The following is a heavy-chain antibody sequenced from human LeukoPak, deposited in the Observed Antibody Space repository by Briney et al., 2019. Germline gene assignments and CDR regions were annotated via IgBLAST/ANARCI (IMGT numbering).Heavy chain of an antibody. V-gene: IGHV4-59*01. CDR3: ARESHYYDSSGYYRY. D-gene: IGHD3-22*01. CDR2: IYYSGST. Sequence: PSETLSLTCTVYGGSISSYYWSWIRQPPGKGLEWIGYIYYSGSTNYNPSLKSRVTISVDTSKNQFSLKLSSVTAADTAVYYCARESHYYDSSGYYRYWGQGTLVTVSS. CDR1: GGSISSYY. J-gene: IGHJ4*02.